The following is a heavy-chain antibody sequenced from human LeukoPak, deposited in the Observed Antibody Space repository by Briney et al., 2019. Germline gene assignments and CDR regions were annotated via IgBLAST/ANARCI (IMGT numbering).Heavy chain of an antibody. D-gene: IGHD3-10*01. CDR2: LYSGSDT. J-gene: IGHJ2*01. V-gene: IGHV3-53*01. CDR3: ARVGDHFHWYLDL. Sequence: GGSLRLSCAASGFTVSTNYMNWVRQAPGKGLEWVSILYSGSDTYSADSVKGRFTISRDSSKNILSLQMNNLRAEDTAVYYCARVGDHFHWYLDLWGRGTLVTVSS. CDR1: GFTVSTNY.